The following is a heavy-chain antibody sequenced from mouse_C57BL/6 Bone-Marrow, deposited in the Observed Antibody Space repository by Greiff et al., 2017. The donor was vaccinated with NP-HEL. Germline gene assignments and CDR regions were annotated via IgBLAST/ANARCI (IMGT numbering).Heavy chain of an antibody. V-gene: IGHV5-6*01. D-gene: IGHD2-3*01. CDR3: ARRDDGYCPWFAY. CDR2: ISSGGSYT. CDR1: GFTFSSYG. Sequence: DVLLVESGGDLVKPGGSLKLSCAASGFTFSSYGMSWVRPTPDKRLEWVATISSGGSYTYYPDSVKGRFTISRDNAKNTLYLQMSSLKSEDTAMYYCARRDDGYCPWFAYWGQGTLVTVSA. J-gene: IGHJ3*01.